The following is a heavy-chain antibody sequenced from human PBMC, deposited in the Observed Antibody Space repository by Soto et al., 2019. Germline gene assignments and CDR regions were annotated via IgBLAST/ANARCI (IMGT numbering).Heavy chain of an antibody. CDR1: VSTLSSEA. CDR2: IIPIFGTA. CDR3: ARKTHSYGNYYYYGMDV. V-gene: IGHV1-69*13. J-gene: IGHJ6*02. D-gene: IGHD5-18*01. Sequence: SAKVSFKASVSTLSSEAIGWVREAPGQGLKWMGGIIPIFGTANYAQKFQGRVTITADESTSTAYMELSSLRSEDTAVYYCARKTHSYGNYYYYGMDVWGQGTTVTGSS.